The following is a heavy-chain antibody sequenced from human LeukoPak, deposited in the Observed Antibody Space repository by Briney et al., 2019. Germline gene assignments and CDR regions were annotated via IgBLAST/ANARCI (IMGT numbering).Heavy chain of an antibody. Sequence: SETLSLTCTVSGDSIGTYYCNWIRQPAGKGLEWIGRIYRSGTTYYNPSLKSRLTMSVDTSKNQFSLKLRSVTAADTALYFCALLGSSALDYWGHGTLVTVSS. J-gene: IGHJ4*01. CDR3: ALLGSSALDY. CDR1: GDSIGTYY. CDR2: IYRSGTT. D-gene: IGHD3-22*01. V-gene: IGHV4-4*07.